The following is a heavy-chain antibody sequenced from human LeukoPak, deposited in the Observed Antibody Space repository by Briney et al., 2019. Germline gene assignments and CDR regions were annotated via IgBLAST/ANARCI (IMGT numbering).Heavy chain of an antibody. J-gene: IGHJ4*02. Sequence: GGSLRLSCAASGFTFSSHGMHWVRQAPGKGLEWVAVIANDGRDKKYADSVKGRFTISRDNSKNTLNLQMNSLRAEDTAVYYCAKDGRVAAAAYYFDYWGQGTLATVSS. CDR3: AKDGRVAAAAYYFDY. CDR2: IANDGRDK. D-gene: IGHD6-13*01. V-gene: IGHV3-30*18. CDR1: GFTFSSHG.